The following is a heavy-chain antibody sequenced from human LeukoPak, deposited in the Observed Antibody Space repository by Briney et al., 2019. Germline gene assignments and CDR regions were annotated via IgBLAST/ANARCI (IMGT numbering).Heavy chain of an antibody. J-gene: IGHJ4*02. CDR1: GDSFSTNEW. CDR2: VFHSGST. CDR3: ARDLAVAGTNYFDF. Sequence: PSGTLSLTCSVSGDSFSTNEWWSWVRQPPGKGLEWIGEVFHSGSTNYNPSLKSRVTISIDKSKNQFSLEATSVTAADTAIYYCARDLAVAGTNYFDFWGQGVLVTVSS. D-gene: IGHD6-19*01. V-gene: IGHV4-4*02.